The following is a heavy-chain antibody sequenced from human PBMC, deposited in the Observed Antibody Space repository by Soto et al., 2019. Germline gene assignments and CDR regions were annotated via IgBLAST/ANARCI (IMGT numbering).Heavy chain of an antibody. V-gene: IGHV3-72*01. Sequence: PGGSLRLSCAASGFTFSDHYMDWVRQAPGKGLEWVGRTRNKANSYTTEYAASVKGRFTISRDDSKNSLYLQMNSLKTEDTAVYYCARGYCSNGVCYRYIDLWGLGTLVTSPQ. CDR1: GFTFSDHY. CDR2: TRNKANSYTT. J-gene: IGHJ2*01. CDR3: ARGYCSNGVCYRYIDL. D-gene: IGHD2-8*01.